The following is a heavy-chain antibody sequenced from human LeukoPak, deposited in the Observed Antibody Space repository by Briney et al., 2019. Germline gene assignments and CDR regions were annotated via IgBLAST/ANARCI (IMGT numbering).Heavy chain of an antibody. J-gene: IGHJ3*02. Sequence: ASVKGSCKASGDTFTSYDINWVRQAPGQGLEWMVGIIPIFGTANYAQKFQGRVTITADESTSTAYMELSSLRSEDTAVYYCARDHPLWFGELSFLWDIWGQGTMVTVSS. CDR3: ARDHPLWFGELSFLWDI. V-gene: IGHV1-69*13. D-gene: IGHD3-10*01. CDR2: IIPIFGTA. CDR1: GDTFTSYD.